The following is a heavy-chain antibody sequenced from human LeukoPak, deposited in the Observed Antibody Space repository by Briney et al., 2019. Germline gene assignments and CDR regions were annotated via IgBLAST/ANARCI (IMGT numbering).Heavy chain of an antibody. V-gene: IGHV3-7*05. J-gene: IGHJ4*01. CDR2: IKQDGSEK. CDR1: GFTFSTYW. CDR3: ARGEAYYFGC. Sequence: GSRRLSCAASGFTFSTYWMSWVSQAPGKGLEWVANIKQDGSEKNYVDSVKGRFTISRDNAKNSVYLQINSLRAEDTAVYYCARGEAYYFGCWGHGILVTVSS.